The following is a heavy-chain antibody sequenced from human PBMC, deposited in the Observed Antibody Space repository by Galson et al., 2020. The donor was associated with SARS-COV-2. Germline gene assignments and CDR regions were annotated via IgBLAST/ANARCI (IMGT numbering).Heavy chain of an antibody. J-gene: IGHJ5*02. V-gene: IGHV4-39*01. CDR3: ATLLRYFDWPYTLP. CDR2: IYYSGST. D-gene: IGHD3-9*01. CDR1: GGSISSSSYY. Sequence: SETLSLTCTVSGGSISSSSYYWGWIRQPPGKGLEWIGSIYYSGSTYYNPSLKSRVTISVDTSKNQFSLKLSSVTAADTAVYYCATLLRYFDWPYTLPWGQGTLVTVSS.